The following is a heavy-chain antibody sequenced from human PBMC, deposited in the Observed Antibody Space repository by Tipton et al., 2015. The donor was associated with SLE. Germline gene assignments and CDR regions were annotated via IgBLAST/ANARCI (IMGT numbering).Heavy chain of an antibody. CDR1: GGSISSGDYY. V-gene: IGHV4-30-4*01. J-gene: IGHJ2*01. Sequence: TLSLTCTVSGGSISSGDYYWSWIRQPPGKGLEWIGYIYYSGSTNYNPSLKSRVTISVDTSKNQFSLKLSSVTAADTAVYHCARSDYGDWYFALWGRGTLVTVSS. CDR3: ARSDYGDWYFAL. CDR2: IYYSGST. D-gene: IGHD4-17*01.